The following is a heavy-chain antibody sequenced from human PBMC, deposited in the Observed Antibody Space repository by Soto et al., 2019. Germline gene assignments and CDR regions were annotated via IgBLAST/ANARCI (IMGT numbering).Heavy chain of an antibody. CDR3: ARERRRYFDWLITRTYYYYGMDV. V-gene: IGHV3-33*01. CDR2: IWYDGSNK. CDR1: GFTLKSYG. D-gene: IGHD3-9*01. J-gene: IGHJ6*02. Sequence: PGGSMGLSSAASGFTLKSYGMHWVRQAPGKGLEWVAVIWYDGSNKYYADSVKGRFTISRDNSKNTLYLQMNSLRAEDTAVYYCARERRRYFDWLITRTYYYYGMDVWGQGTTVTVSS.